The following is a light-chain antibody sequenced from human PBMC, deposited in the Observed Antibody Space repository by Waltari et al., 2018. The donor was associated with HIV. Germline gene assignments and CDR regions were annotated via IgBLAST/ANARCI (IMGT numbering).Light chain of an antibody. CDR3: QTWDTGIRV. V-gene: IGLV4-69*01. CDR2: LNSDGSH. J-gene: IGLJ3*02. CDR1: SGHSDYA. Sequence: QLVLTQSPSASASLGASVKLTCTLSSGHSDYAIAWHQQQPEKGPRYLMKLNSDGSHIKGDGIPDRFSCSSSGAERYLTISSLQSEDEADYYWQTWDTGIRVFGGGTKLTVL.